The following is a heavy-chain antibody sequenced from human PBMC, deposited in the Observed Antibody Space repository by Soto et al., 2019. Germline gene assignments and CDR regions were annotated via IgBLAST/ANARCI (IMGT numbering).Heavy chain of an antibody. CDR2: LNGDGSIP. J-gene: IGHJ4*02. CDR1: GFTLRSYW. CDR3: ARDGVSSTEYTWNYGTYFDY. V-gene: IGHV3-74*03. Sequence: GGALRHSLCGSGFTLRSYWMKWGRPSSGEGAVWFSRLNGDGSIPKYADSVKGRFTISRDNAKNTLYLQMNSLRPDDTAMYYCARDGVSSTEYTWNYGTYFDYWGQGALVTVSS. D-gene: IGHD1-7*01.